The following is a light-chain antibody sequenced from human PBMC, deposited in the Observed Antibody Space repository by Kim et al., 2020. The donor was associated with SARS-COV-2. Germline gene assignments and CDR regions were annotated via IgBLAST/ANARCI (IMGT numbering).Light chain of an antibody. CDR3: QQRSNWPPT. Sequence: LSPGASATLSCRASQSVSSYLAWYQQKPGQAPRLLIYDASNRATGIPARFSGSGSGTDFTLTISSLEPEDFAVYYCQQRSNWPPTFGQGTKVDIK. CDR1: QSVSSY. V-gene: IGKV3-11*01. CDR2: DAS. J-gene: IGKJ1*01.